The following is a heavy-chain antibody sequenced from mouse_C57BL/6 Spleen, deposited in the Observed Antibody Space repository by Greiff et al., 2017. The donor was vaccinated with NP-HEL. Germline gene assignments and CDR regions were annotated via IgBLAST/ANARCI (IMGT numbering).Heavy chain of an antibody. V-gene: IGHV1-9*01. CDR1: GYTFTGYW. Sequence: LVEPGASVKLSCTATGYTFTGYWIEWVKQRPGHGLEWIGEILPGSGSTNYNEKFKGKATFTADTSSNTANMQRSSLTTEYSAIYCCARSPMVVTTGYFDYWGQGTTLTVSS. CDR2: ILPGSGST. J-gene: IGHJ2*01. CDR3: ARSPMVVTTGYFDY. D-gene: IGHD2-3*01.